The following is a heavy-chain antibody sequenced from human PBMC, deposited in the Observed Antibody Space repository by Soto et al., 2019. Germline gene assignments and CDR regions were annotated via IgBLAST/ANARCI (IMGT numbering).Heavy chain of an antibody. D-gene: IGHD2-21*01. CDR1: GFTFSTYS. CDR2: ISYTSTTI. V-gene: IGHV3-48*02. CDR3: ARDNGLAGSFDP. Sequence: EVQLVESGGGLAQPGGSPRLSCAASGFTFSTYSMNWVRQAPGKGLEWISYISYTSTTIYYADSVRGRFTISRDNAKNSLFLQMNSLRDEDTAVYYCARDNGLAGSFDPWGQGTLVTVSS. J-gene: IGHJ5*02.